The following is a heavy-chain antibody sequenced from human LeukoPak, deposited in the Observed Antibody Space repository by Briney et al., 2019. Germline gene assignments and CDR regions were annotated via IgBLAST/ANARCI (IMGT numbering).Heavy chain of an antibody. CDR1: GGSVSSSDYY. V-gene: IGHV4-39*07. CDR3: ARDQEYRWAGYFDL. D-gene: IGHD3-16*02. CDR2: IYDRGST. Sequence: PSETLSLTCTVSGGSVSSSDYYWGWIRQSPGKGLEWIGSIYDRGSTNYNPSLKSRLTISVDTSKNQFSLKLSSVTAADTAVYYCARDQEYRWAGYFDLWGRGTLVTVSS. J-gene: IGHJ2*01.